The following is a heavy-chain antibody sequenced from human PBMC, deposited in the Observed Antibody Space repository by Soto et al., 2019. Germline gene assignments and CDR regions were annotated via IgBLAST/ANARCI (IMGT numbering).Heavy chain of an antibody. D-gene: IGHD5-12*01. Sequence: SVKVSCXASGGTFNNYPITCVRQAPGEGLEWMGGSIPIFGTANYAQKXQGRVTISVDESTSTAYMELSSLRSEDTAVYYCARGRGYSGDXXNYYFDMDVXXXGTTVXXS. CDR1: GGTFNNYP. CDR3: ARGRGYSGDXXNYYFDMDV. V-gene: IGHV1-69*13. J-gene: IGHJ6*01. CDR2: SIPIFGTA.